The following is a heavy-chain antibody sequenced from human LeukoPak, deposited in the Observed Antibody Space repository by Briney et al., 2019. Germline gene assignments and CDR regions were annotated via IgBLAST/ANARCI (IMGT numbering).Heavy chain of an antibody. D-gene: IGHD5-12*01. Sequence: KPGGSLRLSCAASGFTFSSYSMNWVRQAPGKGLEWVSSISSSSSYIYYADSVKGRFTISRDNAKNSLYLQMNSLRAEDTAVYYCARDNRYSSSTSGYDLSLYYYYYYMDVWGKGTTVTVSS. CDR3: ARDNRYSSSTSGYDLSLYYYYYYMDV. V-gene: IGHV3-21*01. CDR1: GFTFSSYS. J-gene: IGHJ6*03. CDR2: ISSSSSYI.